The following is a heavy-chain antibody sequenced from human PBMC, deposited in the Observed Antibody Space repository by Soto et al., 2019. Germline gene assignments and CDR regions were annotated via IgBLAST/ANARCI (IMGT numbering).Heavy chain of an antibody. D-gene: IGHD2-2*01. CDR1: GFTFSSYA. CDR3: AKDRGDIVVVPDAIDY. J-gene: IGHJ4*02. Sequence: GGSLRISCAASGFTFSSYAMSWVRQAPGKGLEWVSAISGSGGSTYYADSVKGRFTISRDNSKNTRYLQRNSLRAEDTAVYYCAKDRGDIVVVPDAIDYLGQGTLVTVSS. CDR2: ISGSGGST. V-gene: IGHV3-23*01.